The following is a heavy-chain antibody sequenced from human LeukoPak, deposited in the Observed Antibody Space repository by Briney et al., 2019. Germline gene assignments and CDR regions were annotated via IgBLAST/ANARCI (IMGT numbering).Heavy chain of an antibody. V-gene: IGHV3-30*02. D-gene: IGHD3-22*01. CDR3: ARGLYYYDSSGLQPDDAFDI. J-gene: IGHJ3*02. Sequence: GGSLRLSCAASGFTFISYGMSWVRQAPGKGLEWVAFIRYVGSNKYYADSVKDRFTISRDNAKNTLYLQMNSLRAEDTAVYYCARGLYYYDSSGLQPDDAFDIWGQGTMVTVSS. CDR2: IRYVGSNK. CDR1: GFTFISYG.